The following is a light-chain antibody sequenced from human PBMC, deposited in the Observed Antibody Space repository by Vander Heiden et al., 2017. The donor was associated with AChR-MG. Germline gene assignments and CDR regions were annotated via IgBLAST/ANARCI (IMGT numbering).Light chain of an antibody. V-gene: IGKV1-39*01. CDR1: QSISTY. CDR3: QQRDDTSRT. J-gene: IGKJ1*01. CDR2: IAS. Sequence: DIQMTQSPSSLSASVGDRVTITCRASQSISTYLNWYQQKPGKAPQLLIYIASTLQSGVPSRFSGSGSGTDFTLTISRLQPEDFATYYCQQRDDTSRTFGQGTKVEIK.